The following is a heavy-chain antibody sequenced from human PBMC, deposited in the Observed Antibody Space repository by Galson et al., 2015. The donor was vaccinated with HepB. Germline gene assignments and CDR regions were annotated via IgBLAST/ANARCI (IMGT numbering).Heavy chain of an antibody. CDR2: IARTDYGATT. CDR1: GFKFSDFA. J-gene: IGHJ4*02. D-gene: IGHD2-2*01. Sequence: SLRLSCAASGFKFSDFAVSWFRQAPGKGLEWVGFIARTDYGATTEYAASVKGRFTFSRDDSNSIAYLQMSSLTTEDTAVYFCSRGSCSTVSCLRGFDSWGQGTLVAVSS. CDR3: SRGSCSTVSCLRGFDS. V-gene: IGHV3-49*03.